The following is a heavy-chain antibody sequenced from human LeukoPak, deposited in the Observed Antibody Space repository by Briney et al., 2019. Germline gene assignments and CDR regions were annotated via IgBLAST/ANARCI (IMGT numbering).Heavy chain of an antibody. CDR3: ARGVTTVTTYYYYYYMDV. CDR2: IYTSGST. Sequence: PSETLSLTCTVPGGSISSYYWSWIRQPAGKGLEWIGRIYTSGSTNYNPSLKSRVTMSVDTSKNQFSLKLSSVTAADTAVYYCARGVTTVTTYYYYYYMDVWGKGTTVTISS. J-gene: IGHJ6*03. D-gene: IGHD4-17*01. CDR1: GGSISSYY. V-gene: IGHV4-4*07.